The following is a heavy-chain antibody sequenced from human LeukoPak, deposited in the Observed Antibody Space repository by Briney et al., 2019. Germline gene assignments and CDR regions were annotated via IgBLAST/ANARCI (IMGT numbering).Heavy chain of an antibody. CDR2: ISSTSGTI. V-gene: IGHV3-48*01. D-gene: IGHD3-22*01. CDR3: ARWYYYETSGLYYGSFDN. J-gene: IGHJ5*02. Sequence: GGSLRLSCAASGFSFDTHTLNWVRQAPGKGLEWLSSISSTSGTILYRDSVKGRFTISRDNARNTLYLQMNSLRAEDTAVYYCARWYYYETSGLYYGSFDNWGQGTLVTVSS. CDR1: GFSFDTHT.